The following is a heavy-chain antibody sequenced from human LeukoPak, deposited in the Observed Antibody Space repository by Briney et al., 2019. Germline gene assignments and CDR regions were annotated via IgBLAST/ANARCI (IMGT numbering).Heavy chain of an antibody. J-gene: IGHJ1*01. Sequence: ASVKVSCKASGYTFTGYYMHWVRQAPGQGLEWMGWINPNSGGANYAQKFSGRVTMTRDTSISTAYMELSRLRSDDTAVYYCARDRDDSSGYLYFQHWGQGTLVTVSS. D-gene: IGHD3-22*01. V-gene: IGHV1-2*02. CDR2: INPNSGGA. CDR1: GYTFTGYY. CDR3: ARDRDDSSGYLYFQH.